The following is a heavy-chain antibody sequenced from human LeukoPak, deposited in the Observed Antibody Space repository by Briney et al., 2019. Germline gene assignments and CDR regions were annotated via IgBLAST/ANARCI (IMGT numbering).Heavy chain of an antibody. CDR1: GDFISTYY. CDR3: ARASIRYYDSSAYSH. J-gene: IGHJ4*02. V-gene: IGHV4-59*01. Sequence: SETLSLTCTVSGDFISTYYWSWIRQPPGKGLEWIGYVYYTGSTNYNPSLRGRVTISVDTSKNQFFLKLSSVTAADTAMYYCARASIRYYDSSAYSHWGQGALVTVSS. D-gene: IGHD3-22*01. CDR2: VYYTGST.